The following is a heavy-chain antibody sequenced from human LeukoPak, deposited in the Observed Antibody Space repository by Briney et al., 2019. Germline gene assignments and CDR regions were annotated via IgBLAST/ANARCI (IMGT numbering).Heavy chain of an antibody. CDR1: GFIFSSYW. J-gene: IGHJ3*02. Sequence: GGSLRLSCAASGFIFSSYWMHWVRHAPGKGLVWVSRIDSFGSGATYADSVKGRFTVSRDNAKNTLYLQMNSLRAEDAAVYYCASSTYSGSHWDAFNIWGQGTMVTVSS. D-gene: IGHD1-26*01. CDR3: ASSTYSGSHWDAFNI. V-gene: IGHV3-74*03. CDR2: IDSFGSGA.